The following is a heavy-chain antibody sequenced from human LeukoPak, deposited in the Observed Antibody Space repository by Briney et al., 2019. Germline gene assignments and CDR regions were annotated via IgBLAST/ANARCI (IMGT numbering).Heavy chain of an antibody. J-gene: IGHJ6*02. D-gene: IGHD3-3*01. CDR1: GYTLTELS. Sequence: ASVKVSCKVSGYTLTELSMQWVRQAPGKGLEWVGGFDPEDGETIYAQKFQGRVTMTEDTSTDTAYMELSSLRSEDTAVYYCATELRLFGVVMNGMDVWGQGTTVTVSS. CDR3: ATELRLFGVVMNGMDV. V-gene: IGHV1-24*01. CDR2: FDPEDGET.